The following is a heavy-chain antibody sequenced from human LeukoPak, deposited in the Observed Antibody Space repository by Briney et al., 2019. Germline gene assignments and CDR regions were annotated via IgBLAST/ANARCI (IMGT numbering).Heavy chain of an antibody. CDR1: GFTFSDYS. CDR3: ARDHRYAFDN. V-gene: IGHV3-48*04. J-gene: IGHJ4*02. D-gene: IGHD5-12*01. CDR2: VGVSSGNT. Sequence: QPGGSLRLSCAASGFTFSDYSMNWVRQAPGKGLEWISYVGVSSGNTKYADPVKGRFTISGDSAKNSVFLQMNSLRVEDTAVYYCARDHRYAFDNWGQGTLVTVSS.